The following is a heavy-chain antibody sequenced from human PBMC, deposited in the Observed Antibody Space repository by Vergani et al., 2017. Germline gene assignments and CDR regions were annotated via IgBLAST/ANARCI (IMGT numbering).Heavy chain of an antibody. CDR1: GGSISSGGYS. D-gene: IGHD3-10*01. Sequence: QLQLQESGSGLVKPSQTLSLTCAVSGGSISSGGYSWSWIRQPPGKGLEWIGFIYHSGSTYYNPSLKSRVTISVDRSKNQFSLKLSSVTAADTAVYYCARGSNGGSGSFFNWFDPWGQGTLVTVSS. CDR2: IYHSGST. J-gene: IGHJ5*02. CDR3: ARGSNGGSGSFFNWFDP. V-gene: IGHV4-30-2*01.